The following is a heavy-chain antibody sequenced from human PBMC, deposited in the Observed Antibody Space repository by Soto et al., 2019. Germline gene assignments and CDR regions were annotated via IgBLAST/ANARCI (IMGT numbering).Heavy chain of an antibody. J-gene: IGHJ6*02. CDR3: ARGQFHHVSNYYYALDV. V-gene: IGHV1-69*01. Sequence: QVQLVQSGAEVKKPGSSVKVSCKASGGTFSSYAISWVRQAPVQGLEWMGGFIPMFNRPHSARKFQGRVTTTADESTSTAYMDLSSLRSEDTAVYYCARGQFHHVSNYYYALDVWGQGTTVTVSS. CDR1: GGTFSSYA. CDR2: FIPMFNRP.